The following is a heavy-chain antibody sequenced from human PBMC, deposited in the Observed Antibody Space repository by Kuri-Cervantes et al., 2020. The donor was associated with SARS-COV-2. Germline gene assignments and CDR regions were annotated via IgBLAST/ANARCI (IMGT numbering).Heavy chain of an antibody. V-gene: IGHV3-66*02. CDR2: IYSDGSK. CDR3: ARDSPTWIHTFDY. Sequence: GGSLRPASPASGSTVSSNYTSWVRQAPGKGLDWVSVIYSDGSKYYAEAVKGRFTITRADSKNTLCLQMNSLRAEDTAVYYCARDSPTWIHTFDYWGQGTLVTVSS. D-gene: IGHD5-18*01. J-gene: IGHJ4*02. CDR1: GSTVSSNY.